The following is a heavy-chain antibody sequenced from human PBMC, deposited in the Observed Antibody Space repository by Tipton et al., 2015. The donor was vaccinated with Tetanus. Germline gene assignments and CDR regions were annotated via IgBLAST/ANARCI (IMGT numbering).Heavy chain of an antibody. V-gene: IGHV4-39*01. CDR3: ARLSSTANDAHAFDI. J-gene: IGHJ3*02. D-gene: IGHD2-21*02. CDR1: GASIRNFTYY. CDR2: ISYSAST. Sequence: TLSLTCSVSGASIRNFTYYWGWIRQSPGKGLEWIGTISYSASTYYNPSLKSRVTISVDTSQSRLSLELTSVTAADTAVYYCARLSSTANDAHAFDIWGQGTMVTVSS.